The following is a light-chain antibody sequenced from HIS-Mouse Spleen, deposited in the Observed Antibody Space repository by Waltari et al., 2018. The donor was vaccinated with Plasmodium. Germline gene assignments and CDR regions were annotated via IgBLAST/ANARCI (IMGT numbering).Light chain of an antibody. CDR1: KLGDKY. Sequence: SYELTQPPSVSVSPGQTASITCSGDKLGDKYACWYQQKPGQSPVLVIYQDSKRPAGILERFPGSNSGNTATLTISGTQAMDEADYYCQAWDSSTWVFGGGTKLTVL. CDR3: QAWDSSTWV. J-gene: IGLJ3*02. V-gene: IGLV3-1*01. CDR2: QDS.